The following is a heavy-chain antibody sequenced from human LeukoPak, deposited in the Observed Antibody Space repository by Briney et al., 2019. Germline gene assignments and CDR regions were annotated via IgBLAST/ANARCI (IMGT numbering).Heavy chain of an antibody. CDR2: ISWNSGSI. J-gene: IGHJ3*02. Sequence: GGSLRLSCAASGFTFDDYAMHWVRQASGKGLEWVSGISWNSGSIGYADSVRGRFTISRDNAKNSLYLQMNSLRAEDTALYYCAKDPRPSYGDAFDIWGQGTMVTVSS. D-gene: IGHD1-26*01. V-gene: IGHV3-9*01. CDR1: GFTFDDYA. CDR3: AKDPRPSYGDAFDI.